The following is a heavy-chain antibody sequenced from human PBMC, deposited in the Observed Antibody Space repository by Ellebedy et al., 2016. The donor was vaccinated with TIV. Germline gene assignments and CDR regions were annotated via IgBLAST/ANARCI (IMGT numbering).Heavy chain of an antibody. J-gene: IGHJ4*02. V-gene: IGHV3-53*03. CDR2: IYSGGST. Sequence: PGGSLRLSCAASEFNVSNNYMSWVRQPPGKGLEWVSLIYSGGSTYYADAVKGRFTISRDNSKNIVYLQMNSLRVEDTAVYYCTRRYNWGQGTLVTVSS. D-gene: IGHD5-18*01. CDR3: TRRYN. CDR1: EFNVSNNY.